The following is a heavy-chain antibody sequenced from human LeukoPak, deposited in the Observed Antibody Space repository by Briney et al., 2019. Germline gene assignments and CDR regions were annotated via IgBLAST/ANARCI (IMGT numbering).Heavy chain of an antibody. Sequence: GGSLRLSCAASGFPCNDYSMNWVRQAPGKGLEWISYIGIDSGNTKYADSVKGRFTISADSAKNSLHLQMNSLRVEDTAVYFCARDHRYAFDNWGQGILVTVSS. D-gene: IGHD5-12*01. CDR3: ARDHRYAFDN. V-gene: IGHV3-48*04. J-gene: IGHJ4*02. CDR1: GFPCNDYS. CDR2: IGIDSGNT.